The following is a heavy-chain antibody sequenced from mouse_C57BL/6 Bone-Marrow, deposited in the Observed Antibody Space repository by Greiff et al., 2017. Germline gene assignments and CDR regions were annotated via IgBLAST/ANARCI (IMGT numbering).Heavy chain of an antibody. Sequence: VQLQQPGAELVRPGTSVKLSCKASGYTFTSYWMHWVKQRPGQGLEWIGVIDPSDSYTNYNQKFKGKATLTVDTSSSTAYMQLSSLTSEASAVYYGERGGSEDYDLDDGGQGTSVTVSS. CDR2: IDPSDSYT. J-gene: IGHJ4*01. V-gene: IGHV1-59*01. CDR3: ERGGSEDYDLDD. CDR1: GYTFTSYW.